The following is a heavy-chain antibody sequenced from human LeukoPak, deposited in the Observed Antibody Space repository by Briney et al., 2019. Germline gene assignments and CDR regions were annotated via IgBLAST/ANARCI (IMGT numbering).Heavy chain of an antibody. V-gene: IGHV3-23*01. CDR1: GFTFSSYA. Sequence: GGSLRLSCAASGFTFSSYAMSWVRQAPGKGLEWVSAISGSGGSTYYADSVKGRFTISRDNSKNTLYLQMNSLRAEDTAVYYCAREGRYYDSSGYLDYWGQGTLVTVSS. D-gene: IGHD3-22*01. CDR3: AREGRYYDSSGYLDY. J-gene: IGHJ4*02. CDR2: ISGSGGST.